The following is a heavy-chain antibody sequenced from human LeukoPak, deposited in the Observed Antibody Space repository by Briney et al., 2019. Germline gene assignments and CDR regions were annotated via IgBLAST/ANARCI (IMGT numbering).Heavy chain of an antibody. Sequence: SGGSLRLSCAASGFTLRSYDMHWVRQVTGKGLEWVSAIGISDDTYYPGSVKGRFAISRENAKNSLYLQMNSLTAGDTAVYNCARGGIQVSGIDEIDYWGQGTLVTVSS. D-gene: IGHD6-19*01. CDR2: IGISDDT. CDR1: GFTLRSYD. J-gene: IGHJ4*02. V-gene: IGHV3-13*01. CDR3: ARGGIQVSGIDEIDY.